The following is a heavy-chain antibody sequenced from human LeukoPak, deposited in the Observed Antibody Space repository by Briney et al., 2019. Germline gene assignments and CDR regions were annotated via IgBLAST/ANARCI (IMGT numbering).Heavy chain of an antibody. CDR1: GDFISSGGYY. J-gene: IGHJ4*02. Sequence: SETLSLTCTVSGDFISSGGYYWSWIRQHPGKGLEWIGHIYHTWTTYYNPSLKGRVSLSVYTSKNQFSLKLSSVTAADTAVYYCARASTYFDNWGQGTLVAVSS. V-gene: IGHV4-31*03. CDR3: ARASTYFDN. CDR2: IYHTWTT.